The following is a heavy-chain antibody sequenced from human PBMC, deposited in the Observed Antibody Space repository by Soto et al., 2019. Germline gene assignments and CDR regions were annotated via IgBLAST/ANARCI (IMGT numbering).Heavy chain of an antibody. J-gene: IGHJ6*02. CDR3: VKSSRRDITAYRGMDV. Sequence: GGSLRLSCSASGLTFSSNAMHWVRQAPGKGLEYVSGISNNGGTTYHADSVKDRFIISRDSPKNTLYLQVNSLRTEDTAVYYCVKSSRRDITAYRGMDVWGQGPTVTVSS. CDR1: GLTFSSNA. V-gene: IGHV3-64D*06. D-gene: IGHD3-3*01. CDR2: ISNNGGTT.